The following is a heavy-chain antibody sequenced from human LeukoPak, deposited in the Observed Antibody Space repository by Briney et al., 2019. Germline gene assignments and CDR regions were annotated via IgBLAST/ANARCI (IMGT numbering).Heavy chain of an antibody. D-gene: IGHD3-9*01. CDR3: AKDTYYDILTGYQRAYYFDY. V-gene: IGHV3-23*01. J-gene: IGHJ4*02. Sequence: GGSLRLSCAASGFTFSSYAMSWVRQAPGKGLEWDSAISGSGGSTYYADSVKGRFTISRDNSKNTLYLQMSSLRAEDTAVYYCAKDTYYDILTGYQRAYYFDYWGQGTLVTVSS. CDR2: ISGSGGST. CDR1: GFTFSSYA.